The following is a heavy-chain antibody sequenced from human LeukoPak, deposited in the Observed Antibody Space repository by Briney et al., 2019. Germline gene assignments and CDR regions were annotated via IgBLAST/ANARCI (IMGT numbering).Heavy chain of an antibody. CDR3: ARGAVDYDFWSGYYAPFRYYYYGMDV. D-gene: IGHD3-3*01. CDR2: MNPNSGNT. J-gene: IGHJ6*02. V-gene: IGHV1-8*01. Sequence: ASVKVSCKASGYTFTSYDINWVRQATGQGLEWMGWMNPNSGNTGYAQKFQGRVTMTRNTSISTAYMALSSLRSEDTAVYYCARGAVDYDFWSGYYAPFRYYYYGMDVWGQGTTVTVSS. CDR1: GYTFTSYD.